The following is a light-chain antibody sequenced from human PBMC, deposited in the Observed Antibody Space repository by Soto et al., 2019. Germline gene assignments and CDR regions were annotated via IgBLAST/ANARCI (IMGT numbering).Light chain of an antibody. CDR3: RLGTLWPGFT. CDR1: QSIVHSGGNTY. CDR2: LVS. J-gene: IGKJ3*01. Sequence: EGVRTQSALSLALTLGKPASISCGSSQSIVHSGGNTYLNWFLQRPGQSPRRLIYLVSNRDPGVPDKRRESGSGTDLTLKISRVEVEDVGVYCWRLGTLWPGFTVRAGTKVHIK. V-gene: IGKV2-30*02.